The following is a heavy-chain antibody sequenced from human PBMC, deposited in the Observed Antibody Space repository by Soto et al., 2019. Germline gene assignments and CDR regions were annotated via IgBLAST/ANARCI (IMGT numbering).Heavy chain of an antibody. CDR1: GCTLVGYA. V-gene: IGHV3-23*01. J-gene: IGHJ1*01. CDR2: ITGSGGST. D-gene: IGHD4-17*01. Sequence: GGSLRLSCAPSGCTLVGYAMNWVRQVPGKGLEWVSAITGSGGSTWYADSVKGRFTISRDNSKNTLYVQMNSLRAEDTAVYYCASYYGDYAGGEFFQHWGQGTLVTVSS. CDR3: ASYYGDYAGGEFFQH.